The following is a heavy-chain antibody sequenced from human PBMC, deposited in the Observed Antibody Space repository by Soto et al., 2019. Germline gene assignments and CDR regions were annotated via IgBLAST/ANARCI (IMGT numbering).Heavy chain of an antibody. V-gene: IGHV4-59*08. J-gene: IGHJ4*02. Sequence: SETLSLTCTVSGGSISSYYWSWIRQPPGKGLEWIGYIHYSGSTKYNPSLKSRVTISADTSKNQFSLKLSSVTAADTAVYYCARGHYDYWSGYFATIDYGGQGTRVTSPQ. CDR2: IHYSGST. CDR3: ARGHYDYWSGYFATIDY. D-gene: IGHD3-3*01. CDR1: GGSISSYY.